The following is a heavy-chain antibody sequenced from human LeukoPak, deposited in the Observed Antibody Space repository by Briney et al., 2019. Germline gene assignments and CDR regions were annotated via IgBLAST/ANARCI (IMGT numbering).Heavy chain of an antibody. CDR3: ARRSGWYYFDY. V-gene: IGHV1-8*01. D-gene: IGHD6-19*01. CDR1: GYTFTSYD. Sequence: ASVKVSCKPSGYTFTSYDINWVRQATGQGLEWTGWMNPNSGNTGYAQKFQGRVTMTRNTSISTAYMELSSLRSEDTAVYYCARRSGWYYFDYWGQGTLVTVSS. J-gene: IGHJ4*02. CDR2: MNPNSGNT.